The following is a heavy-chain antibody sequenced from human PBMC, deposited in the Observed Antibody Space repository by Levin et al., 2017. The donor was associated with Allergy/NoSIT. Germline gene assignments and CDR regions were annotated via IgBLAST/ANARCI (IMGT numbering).Heavy chain of an antibody. CDR1: GFTFSSYG. Sequence: SCAASGFTFSSYGMHWVRQAPGKGLEWVAVIWYDGSNKYYADSVKGRFTISRDNSKNTLYLQMNSLRAEDTAVYYCAREDEQWLGFDYWGQGTLVTVSS. CDR2: IWYDGSNK. J-gene: IGHJ4*02. V-gene: IGHV3-33*01. CDR3: AREDEQWLGFDY. D-gene: IGHD6-19*01.